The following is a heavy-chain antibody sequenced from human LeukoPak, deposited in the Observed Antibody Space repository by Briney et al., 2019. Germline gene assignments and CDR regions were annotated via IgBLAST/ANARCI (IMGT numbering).Heavy chain of an antibody. CDR3: ARGAVSPDCNGGSCYTFDY. Sequence: ASVKVSCKASGYKFTSDINWMRQAPGQGREGMGWMNPDGGNAEYAQKFQGRGTMTRDNSISTAYMELRSLRSEDTAVYYCARGAVSPDCNGGSCYTFDYLGQGTLVTVSS. J-gene: IGHJ4*02. D-gene: IGHD2-15*01. CDR1: GYKFTSD. CDR2: MNPDGGNA. V-gene: IGHV1-8*01.